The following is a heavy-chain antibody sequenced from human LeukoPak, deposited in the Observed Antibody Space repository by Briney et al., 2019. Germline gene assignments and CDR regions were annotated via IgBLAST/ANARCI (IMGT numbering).Heavy chain of an antibody. J-gene: IGHJ4*02. CDR1: GYTFTSYY. CDR2: INPSGGST. D-gene: IGHD3-10*01. Sequence: GASVKVSCKASGYTFTSYYMHWVRQAPGQGLERMGIINPSGGSTSYAQKFQGRVTMTRDTSTSTVYMELSSLRSEDTAVYYCAREGYGSGSYYDFDYWGQGTLVTVSS. V-gene: IGHV1-46*01. CDR3: AREGYGSGSYYDFDY.